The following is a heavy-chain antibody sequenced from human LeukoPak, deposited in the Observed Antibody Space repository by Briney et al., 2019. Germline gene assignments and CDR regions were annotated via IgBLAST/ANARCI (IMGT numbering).Heavy chain of an antibody. Sequence: GGSLRLSCAASGFTVRTYYMNWVRQAPGKGLEWVSVIYSGDSTYYADSVKGRFTISRDNSKNTLYLQMNSLRAEDTAVYYCARGGIAAAGTDFDYWGQGTLVTVSS. J-gene: IGHJ4*02. CDR3: ARGGIAAAGTDFDY. CDR1: GFTVRTYY. V-gene: IGHV3-53*01. CDR2: IYSGDST. D-gene: IGHD6-13*01.